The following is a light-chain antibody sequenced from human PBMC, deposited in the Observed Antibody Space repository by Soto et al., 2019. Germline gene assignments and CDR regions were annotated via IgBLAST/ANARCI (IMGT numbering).Light chain of an antibody. Sequence: DIQMTQSPSTLSASVGDRVTITCRASQSISSWLAWYQQKPGKAPKLLIYKASSLESGVPSRFSVSGSGTEFTLTISSLQPDDFATYYCQHYNSFPTFGQGTKVEIK. CDR2: KAS. V-gene: IGKV1-5*03. CDR3: QHYNSFPT. J-gene: IGKJ1*01. CDR1: QSISSW.